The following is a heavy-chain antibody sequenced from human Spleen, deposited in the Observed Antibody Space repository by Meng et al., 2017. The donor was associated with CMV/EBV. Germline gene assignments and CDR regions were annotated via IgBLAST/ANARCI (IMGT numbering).Heavy chain of an antibody. CDR1: GGSLSSSGYY. Sequence: GGSLSSSGYYWSWIRQHPGKGLEWIGYIYFSGSTFNNPSLKSRVTISVDTSKKQFSLKLSSVTAADTAVYYCARGTGITIFGVTFDYWGQGTLVTVSS. J-gene: IGHJ4*02. V-gene: IGHV4-31*02. CDR3: ARGTGITIFGVTFDY. CDR2: IYFSGST. D-gene: IGHD3-3*01.